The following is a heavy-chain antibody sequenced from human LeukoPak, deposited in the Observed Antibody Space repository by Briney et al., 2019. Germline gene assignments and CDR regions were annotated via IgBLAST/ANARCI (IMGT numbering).Heavy chain of an antibody. CDR3: ARGTWALST. V-gene: IGHV3-48*03. CDR1: GFTFSSYE. J-gene: IGHJ4*02. Sequence: PGGSLRPSCAASGFTFSSYEMNWVRQAPGKGLEWVSYITSSGSPIYYADSVKGRFTISRDNAKNSLYLQMNSLRAEDTAVYYCARGTWALSTWGQGTLVTVSS. D-gene: IGHD1-7*01. CDR2: ITSSGSPI.